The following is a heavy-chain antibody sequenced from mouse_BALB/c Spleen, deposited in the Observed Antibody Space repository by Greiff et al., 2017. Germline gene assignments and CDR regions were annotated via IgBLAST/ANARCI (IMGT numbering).Heavy chain of an antibody. CDR2: ISYSGST. CDR1: GDSITSGY. J-gene: IGHJ3*01. V-gene: IGHV3-8*02. CDR3: ARATTVEAWFAY. D-gene: IGHD1-1*01. Sequence: EVMLVESGPSLVKPSQTLSLTCSVTGDSITSGYWNWIRKFPGNKLEYMGYISYSGSTYYNPSLKSRISITRDTSKNQYYLQLNSVTTEDTATYYCARATTVEAWFAYWGQGTLVTVSA.